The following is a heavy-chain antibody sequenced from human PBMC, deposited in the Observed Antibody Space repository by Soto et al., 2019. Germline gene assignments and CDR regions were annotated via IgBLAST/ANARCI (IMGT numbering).Heavy chain of an antibody. D-gene: IGHD2-15*01. Sequence: QLQLQESGPGLVKPSETLSLTCTVSGGSISSSSYYWGWIRQPPGKGLEWIGSIYYSGSTYYNPSLKRRVTISVDTSKNQFSLKRSSVTAADTAVYYCASIRCSGGSCYGDYYYGMDVWGQGTTVTVSS. CDR1: GGSISSSSYY. V-gene: IGHV4-39*01. CDR3: ASIRCSGGSCYGDYYYGMDV. CDR2: IYYSGST. J-gene: IGHJ6*02.